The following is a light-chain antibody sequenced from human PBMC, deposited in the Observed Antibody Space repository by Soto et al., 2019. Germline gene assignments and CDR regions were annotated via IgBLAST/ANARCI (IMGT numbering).Light chain of an antibody. CDR1: QNISSW. CDR2: QAS. Sequence: DIPMTQSPSTLSASIGHRVTITCRASQNISSWLSWYQQKPGKAPNLLIYQASILESGVPSRFSSSGSVTDFSLTISSLQPDDFATFYCQQYNLKSLSVGGGTKVE. V-gene: IGKV1-5*03. J-gene: IGKJ4*01. CDR3: QQYNLKSLS.